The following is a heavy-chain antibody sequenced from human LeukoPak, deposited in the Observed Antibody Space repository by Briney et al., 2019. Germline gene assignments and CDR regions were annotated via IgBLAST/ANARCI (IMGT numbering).Heavy chain of an antibody. D-gene: IGHD3-22*01. J-gene: IGHJ4*02. CDR1: GYTFTSYA. Sequence: EASVKVSCTASGYTFTSYAMHWVRQAPGQRLEWMGWINAGNGNTKYSQKFQGRVTITRDTSASTAYVELSSLRSEDTAVYYCARVGYYYDSSGYPYFDYWGQGTLVTVSS. CDR2: INAGNGNT. V-gene: IGHV1-3*01. CDR3: ARVGYYYDSSGYPYFDY.